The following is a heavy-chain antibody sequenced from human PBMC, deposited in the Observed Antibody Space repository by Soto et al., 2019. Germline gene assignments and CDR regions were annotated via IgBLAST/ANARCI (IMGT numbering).Heavy chain of an antibody. D-gene: IGHD6-13*01. J-gene: IGHJ4*02. CDR2: ITRTGNYI. CDR3: VRGTYSRRPDEGEF. V-gene: IGHV3-21*01. CDR1: GFTFSTYA. Sequence: EVHLVESGGGLVQPGGSLRLSCTASGFTFSTYAMNWVRQAPGKGLEWVSSITRTGNYIYYADSLKGRFTISRDNAKNSLYLEMNNLRAEDTAVYFCVRGTYSRRPDEGEFWGQGTLLTVSS.